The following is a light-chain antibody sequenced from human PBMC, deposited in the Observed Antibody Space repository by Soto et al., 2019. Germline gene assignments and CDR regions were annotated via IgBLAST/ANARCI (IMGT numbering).Light chain of an antibody. CDR2: DTN. V-gene: IGLV8-61*01. CDR3: VLYMGSGIWV. CDR1: SGSVSGSFY. Sequence: QTVVTQEPSFSVSPGGTVTLTCGLSSGSVSGSFYPSWCQQTPGQAPRTLIYDTNTRSSGVPDRFSGSILRNKAALTITGAQADDESDYFCVLYMGSGIWVFGGGTKLTVL. J-gene: IGLJ3*02.